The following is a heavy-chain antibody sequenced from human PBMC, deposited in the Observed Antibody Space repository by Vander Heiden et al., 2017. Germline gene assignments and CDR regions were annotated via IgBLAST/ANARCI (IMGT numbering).Heavy chain of an antibody. CDR3: AGEQWLASFDY. D-gene: IGHD6-19*01. J-gene: IGHJ4*02. CDR1: GFTFSSYS. Sequence: EVQLVESGGGLVKPGGSLRLSCAASGFTFSSYSMNWVRQAPGKGLEWVSSISSSSSYIYYADSVKGRFTISRDNAKNSLYMQMNRMRAEDTAVYYCAGEQWLASFDYWGQGTLVTVSS. CDR2: ISSSSSYI. V-gene: IGHV3-21*01.